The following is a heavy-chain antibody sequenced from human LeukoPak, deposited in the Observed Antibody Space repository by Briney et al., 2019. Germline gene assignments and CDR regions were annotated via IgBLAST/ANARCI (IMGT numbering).Heavy chain of an antibody. CDR1: GGSISSGGYS. CDR2: IYYSGST. V-gene: IGHV4-30-4*07. CDR3: ARDHRNSGSVNDY. Sequence: PSETLSLTCSVSGGSISSGGYSWSWIRQPPGKGREWIGYIYYSGSTYCNPSLKNRVTISVDTSKNQFSLTLSSVTAADTAVYYCARDHRNSGSVNDYWGQGTLVTVSS. D-gene: IGHD1-26*01. J-gene: IGHJ4*02.